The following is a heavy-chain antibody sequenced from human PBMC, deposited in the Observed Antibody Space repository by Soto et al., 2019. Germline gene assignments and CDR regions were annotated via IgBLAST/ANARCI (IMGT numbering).Heavy chain of an antibody. Sequence: QVQLVQSGAEVKKPGASVKVSCKASGYTFTSYGISWVRPAPGQGLEWMGWISAYNGNTNYAQELQGRVTMTTDTSTSTAYMERGRLRSDETDVYYCARVGKRITMIGGAFDLWGQGTMVTVSS. V-gene: IGHV1-18*01. J-gene: IGHJ3*01. D-gene: IGHD3-22*01. CDR1: GYTFTSYG. CDR2: ISAYNGNT. CDR3: ARVGKRITMIGGAFDL.